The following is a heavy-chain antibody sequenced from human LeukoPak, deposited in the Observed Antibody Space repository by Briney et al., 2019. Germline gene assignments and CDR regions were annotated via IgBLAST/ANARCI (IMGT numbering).Heavy chain of an antibody. CDR3: ARGGKDTLIVVITPHDY. Sequence: ASVKVSCKASGYIFTGYYMHWVRQAPGQGLEWVGWINPNSGGADYAQNFQGRVTMTRDTSISTVYMELSRLRSDNTAVYYCARGGKDTLIVVITPHDYWGQGTLVTVSS. J-gene: IGHJ4*02. V-gene: IGHV1-2*02. CDR1: GYIFTGYY. D-gene: IGHD3-22*01. CDR2: INPNSGGA.